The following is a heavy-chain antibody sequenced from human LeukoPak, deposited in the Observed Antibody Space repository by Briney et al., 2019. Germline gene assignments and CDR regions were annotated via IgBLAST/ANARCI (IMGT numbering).Heavy chain of an antibody. CDR2: IKPDVSEK. Sequence: PGGSLRLSCAASGFTFSNFWMTWVRQAPGKGLEWVANIKPDVSEKYYVDSVKGRFTISRDNAKNSLYLQMNSLRAEDTAVYYCARVDGLYSSSAHYYYYYYMDVWGKGTTVTVSS. CDR1: GFTFSNFW. CDR3: ARVDGLYSSSAHYYYYYYMDV. V-gene: IGHV3-7*03. D-gene: IGHD6-6*01. J-gene: IGHJ6*03.